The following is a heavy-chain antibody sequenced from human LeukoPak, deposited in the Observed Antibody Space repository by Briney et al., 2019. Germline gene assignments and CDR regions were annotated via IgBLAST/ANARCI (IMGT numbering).Heavy chain of an antibody. Sequence: SQTLSLTCTISGDSVSRNCVAWNWIRQSPSRGLEWLGRTYYRSKCNNDYALSVKSRININPDTSKNQFSLQLNSVTPEDTAVYYCAREAGRGWTFDYWGQGTLVTVSS. CDR1: GDSVSRNCVA. CDR3: AREAGRGWTFDY. J-gene: IGHJ4*02. D-gene: IGHD6-19*01. V-gene: IGHV6-1*01. CDR2: TYYRSKCNN.